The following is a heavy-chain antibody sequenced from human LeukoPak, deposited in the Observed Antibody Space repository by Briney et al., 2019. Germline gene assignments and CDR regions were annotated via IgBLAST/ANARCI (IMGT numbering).Heavy chain of an antibody. CDR3: AKEGWLSSFDY. V-gene: IGHV3-9*01. J-gene: IGHJ4*02. D-gene: IGHD6-19*01. Sequence: GGSLRLSCAASGFTFDDYAMHWVRQAPGKGLEWVSGISWNSGSIGYADSVKGRFTISRDNAKNSLYLQMNSLRAEDTALYYCAKEGWLSSFDYWGQGTLVTVS. CDR1: GFTFDDYA. CDR2: ISWNSGSI.